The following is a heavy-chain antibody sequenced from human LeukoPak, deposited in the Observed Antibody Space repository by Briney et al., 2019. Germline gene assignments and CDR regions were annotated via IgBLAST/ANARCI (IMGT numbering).Heavy chain of an antibody. D-gene: IGHD3-10*01. J-gene: IGHJ4*02. CDR2: ISYDGSNK. CDR3: AKDLSPRYYYGSGSPDY. Sequence: GGSLRLSCAASGFTFSSYAMSWVRQAPGKGLEWVAVISYDGSNKYYADSVKGRFTISRDNSKNSLYLQMNSLRAEDTALYYCAKDLSPRYYYGSGSPDYWGQGTLVTVSS. CDR1: GFTFSSYA. V-gene: IGHV3-30*18.